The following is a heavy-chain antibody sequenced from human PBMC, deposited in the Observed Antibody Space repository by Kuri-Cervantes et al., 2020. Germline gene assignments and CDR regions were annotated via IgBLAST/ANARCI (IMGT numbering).Heavy chain of an antibody. Sequence: SETLSLTCAVSGGSISSGGYSWSWIRQPPGKGLEWIGYIYHSGSTYYNPSLKSRVTISVDTSKNQFSLKLSSVTAADTAVYYCARWIAAAGTRYYYYYYGMDVWGQGTTVTVSS. CDR1: GGSISSGGYS. CDR3: ARWIAAAGTRYYYYYYGMDV. V-gene: IGHV4-30-2*01. CDR2: IYHSGST. J-gene: IGHJ6*02. D-gene: IGHD6-13*01.